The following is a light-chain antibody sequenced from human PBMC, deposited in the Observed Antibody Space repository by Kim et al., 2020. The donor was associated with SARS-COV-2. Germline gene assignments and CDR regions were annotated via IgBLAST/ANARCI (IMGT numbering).Light chain of an antibody. V-gene: IGLV3-1*01. J-gene: IGLJ1*01. CDR2: RDN. Sequence: VTPGQTASITCSGDKLGDKYASWYQQKPGKSPVVVIFRDNRRPTGIPERFSGANSGNTATLTISGTQAMDEADYYCQAWDSSIYVFGTGTKVTVL. CDR1: KLGDKY. CDR3: QAWDSSIYV.